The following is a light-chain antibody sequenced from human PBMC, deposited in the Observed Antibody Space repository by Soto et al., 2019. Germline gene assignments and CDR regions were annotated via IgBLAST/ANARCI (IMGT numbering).Light chain of an antibody. CDR1: QSVSSY. CDR3: QQRSNWPST. V-gene: IGKV3-11*01. J-gene: IGKJ4*01. Sequence: EIVLTQSPATLSLSPGEGATLSCRASQSVSSYLAWYQQKPGQAPRLLIYDASIRATGIPARFSGSESGTDFTLTISRLEPEDFAVYYCQQRSNWPSTFGGGTKVDIK. CDR2: DAS.